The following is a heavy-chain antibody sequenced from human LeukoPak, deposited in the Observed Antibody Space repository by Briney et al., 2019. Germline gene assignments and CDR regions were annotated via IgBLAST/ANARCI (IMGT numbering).Heavy chain of an antibody. D-gene: IGHD2-2*01. CDR3: ATDLGYCSSTTCDTFDY. Sequence: GASVKVSCKASGGTFSSYAISWVRQAPGQGLEWMGWISTHDVNTKYAQKLQGRVTLTTDTSTSTAYMELRSLRSDDTAVYYCATDLGYCSSTTCDTFDYWGQGTLVTVSS. CDR1: GGTFSSYA. J-gene: IGHJ4*02. CDR2: ISTHDVNT. V-gene: IGHV1-18*01.